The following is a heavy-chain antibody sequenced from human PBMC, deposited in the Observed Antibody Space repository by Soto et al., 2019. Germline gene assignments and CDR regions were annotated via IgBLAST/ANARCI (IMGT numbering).Heavy chain of an antibody. CDR1: GGSISSAPYS. V-gene: IGHV4-39*01. CDR3: ARHRRSITTYGDAFDI. Sequence: PSDTLSLTCTVSGGSISSAPYSWGWIRQPPGKGLEWLASMFSIGSTYYNPSLQSRVSISVDTSKNQFSLKVNSVTAADTALYYCARHRRSITTYGDAFDIWGQGTMVTVSS. D-gene: IGHD1-1*01. J-gene: IGHJ3*02. CDR2: MFSIGST.